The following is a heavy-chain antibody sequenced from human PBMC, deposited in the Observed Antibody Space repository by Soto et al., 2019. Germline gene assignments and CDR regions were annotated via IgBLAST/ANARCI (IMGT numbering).Heavy chain of an antibody. D-gene: IGHD1-26*01. J-gene: IGHJ6*02. Sequence: GASVKVSCKASGYTFTSYYMHWVRQAPGQGLEWMGIINPSGGSTSYAQKSQGRVIMTRDTSTSTVYMELSSLRSEDTAVYYCARESGSYSYYYYGMDVWGQGTTVTVSS. V-gene: IGHV1-46*01. CDR2: INPSGGST. CDR1: GYTFTSYY. CDR3: ARESGSYSYYYYGMDV.